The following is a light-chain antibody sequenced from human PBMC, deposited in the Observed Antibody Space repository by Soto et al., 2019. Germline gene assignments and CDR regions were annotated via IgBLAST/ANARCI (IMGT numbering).Light chain of an antibody. Sequence: QSVLTQSPSASASLGASVKLTCTLSSGHSTYAIAWHQQRPEKGPRYLMKVNSAGSHTKGDGIPDRFSGSSSGAERYLTISSLQSEDEADYYCQTWGTAIVVFGGGTKLTVL. CDR3: QTWGTAIVV. V-gene: IGLV4-69*01. CDR2: VNSAGSH. J-gene: IGLJ2*01. CDR1: SGHSTYA.